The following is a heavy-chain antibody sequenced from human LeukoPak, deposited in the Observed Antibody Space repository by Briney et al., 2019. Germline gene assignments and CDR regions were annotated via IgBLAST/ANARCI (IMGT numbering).Heavy chain of an antibody. V-gene: IGHV4-61*09. CDR3: GRSSLAVYFDY. CDR1: GGSISSGSYY. D-gene: IGHD6-19*01. CDR2: VFTRGTT. Sequence: SETLSLTCTVSGGSISSGSYYWNWIRQPAGKRLEWLGHVFTRGTTNYNASLEGRLTISLDTARNQFSLYLSSVTAADTAMYFCGRSSLAVYFDYWGQGTLVTASS. J-gene: IGHJ4*02.